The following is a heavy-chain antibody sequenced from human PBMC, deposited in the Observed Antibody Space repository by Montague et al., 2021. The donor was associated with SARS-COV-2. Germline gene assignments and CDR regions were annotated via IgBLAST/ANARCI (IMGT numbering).Heavy chain of an antibody. CDR1: GFSLSTSGMC. Sequence: PALVKPTQTLTLTCTFSGFSLSTSGMCVSWIRQPPGKALEWLARXDWXAYKYYSTSLKTRLTISKDTSKNQVALTMTNMDPVDTATYYCARTSIAAAGTAIDYWGQGTLVTVSS. J-gene: IGHJ4*02. CDR2: XDWXAYK. V-gene: IGHV2-70*11. CDR3: ARTSIAAAGTAIDY. D-gene: IGHD6-13*01.